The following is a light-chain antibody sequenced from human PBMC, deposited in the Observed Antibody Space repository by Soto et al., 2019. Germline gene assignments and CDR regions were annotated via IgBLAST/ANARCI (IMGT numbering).Light chain of an antibody. CDR2: NNN. CDR1: RCNIGNNA. V-gene: IGLV1-44*01. J-gene: IGLJ3*02. Sequence: QSVLTQPPSASGTPGQRVTIACSGSRCNIGNNAVSLYQQLPGTAPKLLIYNNNQRPSGVPDRFSGSKSGTSASLAISGLQSEDEADYYCAAWDDSLNARGVFVVGTKLTVL. CDR3: AAWDDSLNARGV.